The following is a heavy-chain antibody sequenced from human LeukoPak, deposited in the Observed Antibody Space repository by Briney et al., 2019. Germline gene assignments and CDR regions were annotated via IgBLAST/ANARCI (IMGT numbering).Heavy chain of an antibody. V-gene: IGHV4-4*07. Sequence: SETLSLTCTVSGGSISSYYWSWIRQPAGKGLEWIGRIYTSGSTNYNPSLKSRVTMSVDTSKNQFSLKLSSVTAADTAVYYCARGGAKGAYYDFWSVVNGWDYFDYWGQGTLVTVSS. CDR1: GGSISSYY. J-gene: IGHJ4*02. D-gene: IGHD3-3*01. CDR2: IYTSGST. CDR3: ARGGAKGAYYDFWSVVNGWDYFDY.